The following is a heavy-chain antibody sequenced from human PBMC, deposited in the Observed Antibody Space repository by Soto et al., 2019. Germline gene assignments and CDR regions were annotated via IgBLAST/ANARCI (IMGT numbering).Heavy chain of an antibody. CDR1: VFTFSSYA. J-gene: IGHJ6*02. D-gene: IGHD3-9*01. V-gene: IGHV3-23*01. Sequence: WGSLRLSCSASVFTFSSYAMRWSRQAPGKGLEWVSAISGSGGSTYYADSVKGRFTIPRDNSKNTLYLQMNSLRAEDTAVYYCAKGADILTGYYKGPPKYYYYGMDVWGQGTTVTVS. CDR3: AKGADILTGYYKGPPKYYYYGMDV. CDR2: ISGSGGST.